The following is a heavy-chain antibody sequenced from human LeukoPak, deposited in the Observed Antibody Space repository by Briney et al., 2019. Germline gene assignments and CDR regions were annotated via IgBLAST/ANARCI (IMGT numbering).Heavy chain of an antibody. Sequence: GGSLRLSCAASGFTFSDYGIHWVRQAPGQGLEWVALIWYDGSKKYYADSVKDRFTISRDNTKNTLYLQLNSLRADDTAVYHCARAHSSSSTFDLWGQGTLVTVSS. J-gene: IGHJ4*02. CDR1: GFTFSDYG. D-gene: IGHD6-6*01. CDR3: ARAHSSSSTFDL. CDR2: IWYDGSKK. V-gene: IGHV3-33*01.